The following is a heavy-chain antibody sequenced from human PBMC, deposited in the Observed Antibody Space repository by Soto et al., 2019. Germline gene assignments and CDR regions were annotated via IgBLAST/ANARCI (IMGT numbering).Heavy chain of an antibody. CDR3: ASVADY. J-gene: IGHJ4*02. CDR2: ISQDGGRN. D-gene: IGHD2-21*01. V-gene: IGHV3-30*03. Sequence: QVKLGESGGGVVQPGRSLRLSCEVSGFTLTTYGMHLVGQASGKGLDSVAFISQDGGRNYYADSVRGRFTISRDTPRNSLYLQRASLRPEVTAFYYCASVADYWGQGTLVSDSS. CDR1: GFTLTTYG.